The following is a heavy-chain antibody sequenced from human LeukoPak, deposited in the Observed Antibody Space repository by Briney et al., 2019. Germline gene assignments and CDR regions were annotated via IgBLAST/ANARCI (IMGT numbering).Heavy chain of an antibody. CDR3: AREGSRYWFDP. V-gene: IGHV4-39*07. CDR1: GGSFRSSSYY. J-gene: IGHJ5*02. Sequence: SETLSLTCTVSGGSFRSSSYYWGWIRQPPGKGLEWIGSIYYSGSTYYNPSLKSRVTISVDTSKNQFSLKLSSVTAADTAVYYCAREGSRYWFDPWGQGTLVTVSS. CDR2: IYYSGST.